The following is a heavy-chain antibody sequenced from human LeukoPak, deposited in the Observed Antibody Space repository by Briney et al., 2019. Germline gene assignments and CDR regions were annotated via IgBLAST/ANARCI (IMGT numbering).Heavy chain of an antibody. CDR1: GGSISDYY. CDR3: ARVEYYDFWSGYYPRSGYYFDY. J-gene: IGHJ4*02. Sequence: SETLSLTCTVSGGSISDYYRGWIRQPPGKGLEWIGYFYNSGSSTYNPSLKSRVTISVDTSKEQFSLKLSSVTAADTAVYYCARVEYYDFWSGYYPRSGYYFDYWGQGTLVTVSS. V-gene: IGHV4-59*01. CDR2: FYNSGSS. D-gene: IGHD3-3*01.